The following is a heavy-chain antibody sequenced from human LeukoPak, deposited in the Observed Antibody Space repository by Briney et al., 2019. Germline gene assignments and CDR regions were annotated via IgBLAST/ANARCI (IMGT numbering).Heavy chain of an antibody. Sequence: PSETLSLTCTVSGGTISRHYWSWIRQPPRKGLEWIAYIDYSGSTNYNPSLKSRLTISLDASNNQFSLKLSSVTAADTALYYCARDRRRDRLHAFDIWGQGTMVTVSS. CDR3: ARDRRRDRLHAFDI. D-gene: IGHD1-26*01. J-gene: IGHJ3*02. CDR2: IDYSGST. CDR1: GGTISRHY. V-gene: IGHV4-59*11.